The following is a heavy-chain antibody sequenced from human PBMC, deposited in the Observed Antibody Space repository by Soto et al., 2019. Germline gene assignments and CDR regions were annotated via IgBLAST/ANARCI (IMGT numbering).Heavy chain of an antibody. CDR2: ISGGGGNT. J-gene: IGHJ3*01. V-gene: IGHV3-23*01. D-gene: IGHD2-21*02. Sequence: DVQLLESGGGLVQPGGSLRLSWATSGFTFGTYGMNWVRRAPGKGLEWVSAISGGGGNTYYADSVKGRFPISSDHSKNTVFLEMNSLRAEDTAVYYCAKGVIVVLTVLRPDYAFDVWGQGTLVTVSS. CDR1: GFTFGTYG. CDR3: AKGVIVVLTVLRPDYAFDV.